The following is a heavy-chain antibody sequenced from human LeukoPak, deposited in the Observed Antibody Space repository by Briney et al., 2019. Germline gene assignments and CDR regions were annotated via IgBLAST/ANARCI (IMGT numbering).Heavy chain of an antibody. D-gene: IGHD4-11*01. Sequence: GGSLRLSCAASGFTFSSYAMSWVRQAPGKGLQWVAVISYDGNTIHYADSVKGRFTISRDTSKNTLYLQMSSLRTEDTAVYYCARSGGLQKFDYWGQGTLVTVSS. J-gene: IGHJ4*02. CDR1: GFTFSSYA. V-gene: IGHV3-30-3*01. CDR3: ARSGGLQKFDY. CDR2: ISYDGNTI.